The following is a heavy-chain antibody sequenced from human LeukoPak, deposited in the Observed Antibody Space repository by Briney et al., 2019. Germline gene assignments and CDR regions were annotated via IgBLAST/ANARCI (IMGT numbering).Heavy chain of an antibody. CDR3: AREGVYSSSWYGY. Sequence: GGSLRLSCATSGFTFSSYEMNWVRQAPGKGLEWVSYISSSGSTIYYADSVKGRFTISRDNAKNSLYLQMNSLRAEDTAVYYCAREGVYSSSWYGYWGQGTLVTVSS. D-gene: IGHD6-13*01. CDR2: ISSSGSTI. J-gene: IGHJ4*02. CDR1: GFTFSSYE. V-gene: IGHV3-48*03.